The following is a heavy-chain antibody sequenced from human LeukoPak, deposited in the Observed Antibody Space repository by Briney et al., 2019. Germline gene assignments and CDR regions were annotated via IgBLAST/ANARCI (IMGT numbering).Heavy chain of an antibody. CDR1: GGSMSSYY. Sequence: PSETLSLTCTVSGGSMSSYYWSWIRQPPGKGLEWIGYIYYSGSTKYNPSLKSRVTISVDTSKNQFSLKLSSVTAADTAVYYCSRGARAGYNLEPFDYWGQGTLVTVSS. J-gene: IGHJ4*02. V-gene: IGHV4-59*08. CDR2: IYYSGST. D-gene: IGHD5-24*01. CDR3: SRGARAGYNLEPFDY.